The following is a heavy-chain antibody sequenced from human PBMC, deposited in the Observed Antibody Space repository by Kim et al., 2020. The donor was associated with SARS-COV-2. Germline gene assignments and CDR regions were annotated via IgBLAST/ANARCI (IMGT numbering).Heavy chain of an antibody. J-gene: IGHJ4*02. CDR3: AREGHKDTVMATPFDY. CDR1: GGTFSSYA. Sequence: SVKVSCKASGGTFSSYAISWVRQAPGQGLEWMGGIIPIFGTANYAQKFQGRVTITADESTKTAYMELRSLRSEDTAVYYCAREGHKDTVMATPFDYWGQGTLVTVSS. D-gene: IGHD5-18*01. V-gene: IGHV1-69*13. CDR2: IIPIFGTA.